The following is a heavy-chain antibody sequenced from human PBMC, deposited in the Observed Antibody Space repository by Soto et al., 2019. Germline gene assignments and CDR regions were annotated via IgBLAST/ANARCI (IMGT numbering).Heavy chain of an antibody. Sequence: PSETLSLTCTVSGGSISSYYWSWIRQPPGKGLEWIGDIYYSGSTNYNPSLKSRVTISVDTSKNQFSLKLSSVTAADTAVYYCARGRGYSYGYGVGWFDPWGQGTLVTVSS. J-gene: IGHJ5*02. D-gene: IGHD5-18*01. CDR2: IYYSGST. V-gene: IGHV4-59*12. CDR1: GGSISSYY. CDR3: ARGRGYSYGYGVGWFDP.